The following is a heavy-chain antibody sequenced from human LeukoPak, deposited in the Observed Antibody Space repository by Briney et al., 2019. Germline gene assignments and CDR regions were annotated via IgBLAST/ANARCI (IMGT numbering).Heavy chain of an antibody. Sequence: PGGSLRLSCAASGFTFSSSAMSWVRQAPGKGLVWVSRLNADGNSITYADSVKGRFTISRDNSKNTLYLQMNSLRAEDTAVYYCARDLVPYSSSWFYFDYWGQGTLVTVSS. V-gene: IGHV3-23*01. D-gene: IGHD6-13*01. CDR1: GFTFSSSA. CDR3: ARDLVPYSSSWFYFDY. CDR2: LNADGNSI. J-gene: IGHJ4*02.